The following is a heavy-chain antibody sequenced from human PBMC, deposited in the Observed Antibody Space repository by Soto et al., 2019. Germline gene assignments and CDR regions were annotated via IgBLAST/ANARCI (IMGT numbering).Heavy chain of an antibody. CDR1: GVSISSNYY. J-gene: IGHJ4*02. CDR3: ARSFGWYASDY. Sequence: QVLLQESGPGLVQPSGTLSLSCVVSGVSISSNYYWGWVRQPPGKGLEWLGDISHIGSVNYNPSRRXXVTISMYKSQNQFSVKVNSVTAADTAVYYCARSFGWYASDYWGQGTLVIVSS. CDR2: ISHIGSV. D-gene: IGHD6-19*01. V-gene: IGHV4-4*02.